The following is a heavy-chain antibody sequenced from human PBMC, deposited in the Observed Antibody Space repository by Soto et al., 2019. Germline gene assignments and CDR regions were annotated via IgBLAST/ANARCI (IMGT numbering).Heavy chain of an antibody. Sequence: GGSLRLSCAASGFTFSSYGMHWVRQAPGKGLEWVAVIWYDGSNKYYADSVKGRFTISRDNSKNTLYLQMNSLRAEDTAVYYCAREQEVVVAATLSHYMDVWGKGTTVTVSS. V-gene: IGHV3-33*01. J-gene: IGHJ6*03. CDR2: IWYDGSNK. CDR1: GFTFSSYG. D-gene: IGHD2-15*01. CDR3: AREQEVVVAATLSHYMDV.